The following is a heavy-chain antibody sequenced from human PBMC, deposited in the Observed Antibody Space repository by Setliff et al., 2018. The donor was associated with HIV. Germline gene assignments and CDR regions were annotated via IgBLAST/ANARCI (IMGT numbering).Heavy chain of an antibody. Sequence: GASVKVSCKASGDIFNNNAINWVRQAPGQGLEWMGRTIPIFGMANYARKFQGRVTITADKSTSTAYLELSSLTYDDTAIYYCARAEFLGPESDFDIWGQGTMVTVSS. CDR2: TIPIFGMA. CDR1: GDIFNNNA. J-gene: IGHJ3*02. CDR3: ARAEFLGPESDFDI. V-gene: IGHV1-69*04. D-gene: IGHD3-10*01.